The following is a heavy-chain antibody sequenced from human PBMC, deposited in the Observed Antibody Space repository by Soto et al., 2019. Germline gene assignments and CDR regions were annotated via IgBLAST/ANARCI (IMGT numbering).Heavy chain of an antibody. V-gene: IGHV3-30-3*01. CDR2: ISYDGSNK. Sequence: QVQLVESGGGVVQPGRSLRLSCAASGFTFSSCAMHWVRQAPGKGLEWVAVISYDGSNKYYADSVKGRFTISRDNSKNTLYLQMNSLRAEDTAVYYCARDPLWGTAMVLWYFDLWGRGTLVTVSS. CDR3: ARDPLWGTAMVLWYFDL. D-gene: IGHD5-18*01. CDR1: GFTFSSCA. J-gene: IGHJ2*01.